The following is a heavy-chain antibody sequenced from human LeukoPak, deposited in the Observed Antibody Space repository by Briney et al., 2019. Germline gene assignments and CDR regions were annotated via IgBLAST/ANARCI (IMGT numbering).Heavy chain of an antibody. D-gene: IGHD6-19*01. CDR3: AKGRYSSGVPGPFDY. Sequence: GGSLRLSCAASGFTFSSYAMGWVRQAPGKGLEWVSAITASGGNTYYADSVKGRFTISRDNSKNTLYLQMNSLRAEDTAVYYCAKGRYSSGVPGPFDYWGQGTLVTVSS. CDR2: ITASGGNT. V-gene: IGHV3-23*01. J-gene: IGHJ4*02. CDR1: GFTFSSYA.